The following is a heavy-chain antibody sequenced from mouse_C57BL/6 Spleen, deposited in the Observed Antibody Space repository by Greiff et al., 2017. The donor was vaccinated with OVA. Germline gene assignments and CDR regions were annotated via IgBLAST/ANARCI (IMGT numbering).Heavy chain of an antibody. CDR3: ARGSRREGNAKGY. Sequence: VQLQQSGPELVKPGASVKISCKASGYSFTDYNMNWVKQSNGKSLEWIGVINPNYGTTRYNQKFTGKATLTVEQSSSTAYMQLNSLTSEDSSVYYSARGSRREGNAKGYWGQGASVTVAS. D-gene: IGHD1-1*01. CDR2: INPNYGTT. V-gene: IGHV1-39*01. CDR1: GYSFTDYN. J-gene: IGHJ4*01.